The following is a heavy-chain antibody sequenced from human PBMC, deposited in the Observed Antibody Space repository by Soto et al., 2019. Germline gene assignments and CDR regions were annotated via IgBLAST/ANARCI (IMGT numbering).Heavy chain of an antibody. CDR2: ISAYNGNT. CDR3: ASSKRDCSSTSCYAYWFDP. V-gene: IGHV1-18*01. D-gene: IGHD2-2*01. Sequence: ASVKVSCKASGYTFTSYGISWVRQAPGQGLEWMGWISAYNGNTNYAQKLQGRVTMTTDTSTSTAYMELRSLRSDDTAVYYCASSKRDCSSTSCYAYWFDPWGQGTLVTVSS. J-gene: IGHJ5*02. CDR1: GYTFTSYG.